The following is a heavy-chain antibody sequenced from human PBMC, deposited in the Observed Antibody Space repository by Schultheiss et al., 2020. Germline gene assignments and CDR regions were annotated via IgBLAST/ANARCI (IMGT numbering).Heavy chain of an antibody. V-gene: IGHV3-30*18. Sequence: GESLKISCAASGFTLRGYAMSWVRQAPGKGLEWVAVISYDGTSKYHADSVKGRFTISRDNSKDTLYLEMNSLRREDTAVYYCAKSLGSSGGLGMDVWGQGTTVTVSS. CDR2: ISYDGTSK. D-gene: IGHD1-26*01. J-gene: IGHJ6*02. CDR3: AKSLGSSGGLGMDV. CDR1: GFTLRGYA.